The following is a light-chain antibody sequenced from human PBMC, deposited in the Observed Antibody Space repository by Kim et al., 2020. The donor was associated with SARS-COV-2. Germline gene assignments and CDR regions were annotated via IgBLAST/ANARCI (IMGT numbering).Light chain of an antibody. V-gene: IGKV3-20*01. Sequence: EIVLTQSPGTLSLSPGERATLSCRASQSVSSSYLAWYQQKPGQAPRLLMYGASSRATGIPDRFSGSGSGTDFTLTISRLEPEDFAVYYCHHYGSSPDTFGQGTKLEI. CDR3: HHYGSSPDT. CDR1: QSVSSSY. J-gene: IGKJ2*01. CDR2: GAS.